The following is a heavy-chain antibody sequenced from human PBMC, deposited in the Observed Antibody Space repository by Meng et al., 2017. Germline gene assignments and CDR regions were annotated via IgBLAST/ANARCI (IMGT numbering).Heavy chain of an antibody. D-gene: IGHD3-16*01. J-gene: IGHJ4*02. V-gene: IGHV4-61*01. Sequence: LQETGPGPATPSEPLSLPCTVSGDSVTVGIHYWSRTRRPPVKGLEWIGYIDYGGSTSYNPSLRSRVTISVDTSNNQFSLKLSSVTAADTAVFYCARTRGDYYFDYWGQGTLVTVSS. CDR3: ARTRGDYYFDY. CDR1: GDSVTVGIHY. CDR2: IDYGGST.